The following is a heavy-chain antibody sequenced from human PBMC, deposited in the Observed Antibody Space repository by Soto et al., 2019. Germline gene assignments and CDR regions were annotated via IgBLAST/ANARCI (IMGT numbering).Heavy chain of an antibody. D-gene: IGHD1-26*01. J-gene: IGHJ4*02. V-gene: IGHV1-69*01. CDR1: GCTFSSYA. CDR2: IIPIFGTA. CDR3: ERGVVGATCCDV. Sequence: QVQLVQSGAEVKKPGSSVKVSCRASGCTFSSYAISWVRQAPGQGLEWMGGIIPIFGTANYAQKFKGRVTITADEYTSTAYMELISMRSEYTDVYYCERGVVGATCCDVWGQGALVVVFS.